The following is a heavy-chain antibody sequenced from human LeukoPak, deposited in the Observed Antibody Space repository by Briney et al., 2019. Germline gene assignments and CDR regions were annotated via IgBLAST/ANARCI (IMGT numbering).Heavy chain of an antibody. V-gene: IGHV3-74*01. CDR2: IDSDGSTT. D-gene: IGHD5-18*01. J-gene: IGHJ4*02. CDR3: ATQLRGYSYGLVY. Sequence: GGSLRLSCAASGITFSGYWMHWVRQAPGKGPVWVSHIDSDGSTTIYADSVKGRFTISRDNAKNTLYLQMNSLRAEDTAVYYCATQLRGYSYGLVYWGQGTLVTVSS. CDR1: GITFSGYW.